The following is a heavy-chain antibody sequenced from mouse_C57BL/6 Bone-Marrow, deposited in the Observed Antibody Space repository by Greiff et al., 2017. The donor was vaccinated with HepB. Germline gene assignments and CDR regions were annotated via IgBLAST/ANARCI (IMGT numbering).Heavy chain of an antibody. V-gene: IGHV1-9*01. Sequence: QVQLQQSGAELMKPGASVKLSCKATGYTFTGYWIEWVKQRPGHGLEWIGEILPGSGSTNYNEKFKGKATFTADTSSNTAYMKLSSLTTEDSAIYYCSRTITTVPWFAYWGQGTLVTVSA. CDR1: GYTFTGYW. D-gene: IGHD1-1*01. CDR2: ILPGSGST. J-gene: IGHJ3*01. CDR3: SRTITTVPWFAY.